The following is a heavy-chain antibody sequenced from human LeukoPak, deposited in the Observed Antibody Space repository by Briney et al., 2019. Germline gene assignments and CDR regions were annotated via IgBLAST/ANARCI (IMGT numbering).Heavy chain of an antibody. CDR3: VRGVSNY. CDR1: GFTFSSYA. J-gene: IGHJ4*01. CDR2: ISYDGRNK. Sequence: GRSLRLSCAASGFTFSSYAMHWVRQAPGKGLEWVAVISYDGRNKYYADSVKGRFTISRDISKNTLYLQMNSLRAEDTAVYYCVRGVSNYWGKEPWSPSPQ. V-gene: IGHV3-30*04. D-gene: IGHD3-10*01.